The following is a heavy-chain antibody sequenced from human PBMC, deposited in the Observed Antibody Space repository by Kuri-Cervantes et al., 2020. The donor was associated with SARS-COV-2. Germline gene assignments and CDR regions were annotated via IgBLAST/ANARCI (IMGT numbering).Heavy chain of an antibody. CDR1: GFTFSSYA. CDR3: AKVGYCSGGTCPWGAFED. D-gene: IGHD2-15*01. J-gene: IGHJ3*01. CDR2: ISGSGGST. Sequence: GGSLRLSCAASGFTFSSYAMSWVRQAPGKGLEWVSAISGSGGSTYYADAVKGRSTISRDNSKNTLYLQMNSLRAEDTAVYYCAKVGYCSGGTCPWGAFEDWGHGTMVTVSS. V-gene: IGHV3-23*01.